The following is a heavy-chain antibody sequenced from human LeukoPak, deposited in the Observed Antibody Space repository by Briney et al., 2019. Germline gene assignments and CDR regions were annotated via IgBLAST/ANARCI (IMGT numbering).Heavy chain of an antibody. CDR1: GGTFSSNA. Sequence: SVKVSCKASGGTFSSNAISWVRQDPGQGLEWMGRIIPILGIANYAQKSQGRVTITADKSTSTAYMELSSLRSEDTAVYYCARLVYCSGGSCYSPGAFDIWGQGTMVTVSS. D-gene: IGHD2-15*01. J-gene: IGHJ3*02. CDR3: ARLVYCSGGSCYSPGAFDI. V-gene: IGHV1-69*04. CDR2: IIPILGIA.